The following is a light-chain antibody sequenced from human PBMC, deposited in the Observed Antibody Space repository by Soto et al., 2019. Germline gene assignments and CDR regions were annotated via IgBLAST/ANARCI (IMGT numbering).Light chain of an antibody. CDR1: QSVSSS. J-gene: IGKJ2*01. Sequence: EIVMTQSPATLSVSPGERATLSCRAGQSVSSSLAWYQQKPGLPPRLLIYDASTRATGIPDRFSGSGSGTDFTLTISSLQSADFAVYYCQQYSNWPPLYTFGRGTKLEIK. CDR2: DAS. V-gene: IGKV3-15*01. CDR3: QQYSNWPPLYT.